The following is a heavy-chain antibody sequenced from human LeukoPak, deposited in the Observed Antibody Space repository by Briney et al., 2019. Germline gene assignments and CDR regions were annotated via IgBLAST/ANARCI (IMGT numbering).Heavy chain of an antibody. Sequence: ASVKVSCKASGYTFTSYDINWVRQATGQGLEWMGWMNPNSGNTGYAQKFQGRVTMTRNTSISTAYMELSSLRSEDTAVYYCARGHGDYQLLENWFDPWGQGTLVTVSS. D-gene: IGHD2-2*01. V-gene: IGHV1-8*01. CDR3: ARGHGDYQLLENWFDP. J-gene: IGHJ5*02. CDR2: MNPNSGNT. CDR1: GYTFTSYD.